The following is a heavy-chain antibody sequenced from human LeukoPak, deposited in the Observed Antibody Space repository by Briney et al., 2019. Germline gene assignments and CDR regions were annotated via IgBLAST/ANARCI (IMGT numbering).Heavy chain of an antibody. D-gene: IGHD6-19*01. V-gene: IGHV1-8*03. J-gene: IGHJ4*02. CDR2: MNPNSGNT. Sequence: ASVKVSCKASGYTFTSYDINWVRQATGQGLEWMGWMNPNSGNTGYAQKFQGRVTITRNTSISTAYMELSSLRSEDTAVYYCAGDLQSLAAGFDYWGQGTLVTVSS. CDR1: GYTFTSYD. CDR3: AGDLQSLAAGFDY.